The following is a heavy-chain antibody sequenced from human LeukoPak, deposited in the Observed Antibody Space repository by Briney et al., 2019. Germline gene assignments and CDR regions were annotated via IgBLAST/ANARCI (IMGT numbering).Heavy chain of an antibody. CDR1: GFTFSSYS. Sequence: GGSLRLSCAASGFTFSSYSMNWVRQAPGKGLEWVSYISSSSSTIYYADSVKGRFTISRDNSKNTLYLQMNSLRAEDTAVYYCAKVTGSIAARPFDYWGQGTLVTVSS. CDR3: AKVTGSIAARPFDY. CDR2: ISSSSSTI. D-gene: IGHD6-6*01. J-gene: IGHJ4*02. V-gene: IGHV3-48*01.